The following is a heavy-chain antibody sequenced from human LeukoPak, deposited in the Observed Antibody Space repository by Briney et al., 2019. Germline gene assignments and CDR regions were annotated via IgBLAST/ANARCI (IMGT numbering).Heavy chain of an antibody. CDR2: ISGSGGST. Sequence: GGSLRLSCAASGFTFSNYAMSWVRQAPGKGLEWVSGISGSGGSTYYADSVKGRFTISRDNPKNTLYLQMNSLRAEDTAVYYCAKGTVAGHFYYYDMDVWGQGTTVTVSS. V-gene: IGHV3-23*01. J-gene: IGHJ6*02. D-gene: IGHD6-19*01. CDR3: AKGTVAGHFYYYDMDV. CDR1: GFTFSNYA.